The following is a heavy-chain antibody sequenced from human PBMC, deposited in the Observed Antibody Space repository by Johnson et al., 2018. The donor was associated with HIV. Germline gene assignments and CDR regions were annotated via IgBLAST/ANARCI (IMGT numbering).Heavy chain of an antibody. D-gene: IGHD6-19*01. CDR3: ARDSFIAVTLSDAFDI. Sequence: QVQLVESGGGVVQPGGSLRLSCAASGFAFSHYAMHWVRQAPGKGLEWMAIISYDGSNEYYAASVKGRFTISRDNSKNTLYRHMSSLRAEDTALYYCARDSFIAVTLSDAFDIWGQGTVVTVSS. CDR2: ISYDGSNE. J-gene: IGHJ3*02. CDR1: GFAFSHYA. V-gene: IGHV3-30-3*01.